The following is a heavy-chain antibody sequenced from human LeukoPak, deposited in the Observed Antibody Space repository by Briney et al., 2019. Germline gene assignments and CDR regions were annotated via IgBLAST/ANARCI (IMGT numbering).Heavy chain of an antibody. Sequence: SETLSLTCTVSGGSISSYYWSWIRQPPGKGLEWIGYIYYSGSTNYNPSLKSRVTISVDTSKNQFSLKLSSVTAADTAVYYCARAGIRWALAFDYWGQGTLVTVSS. CDR3: ARAGIRWALAFDY. V-gene: IGHV4-59*01. D-gene: IGHD1-1*01. J-gene: IGHJ4*02. CDR2: IYYSGST. CDR1: GGSISSYY.